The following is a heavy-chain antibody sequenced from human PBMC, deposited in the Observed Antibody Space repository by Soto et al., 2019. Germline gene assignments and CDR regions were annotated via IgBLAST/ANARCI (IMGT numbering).Heavy chain of an antibody. J-gene: IGHJ6*03. D-gene: IGHD3-3*01. CDR3: ASRYYDFCSGYYTYYYYYYMDV. V-gene: IGHV3-21*01. CDR2: ISSSSSYI. CDR1: GFTFSSYS. Sequence: EVQLVESGGGLVKPGGSLRLSCAASGFTFSSYSMNWVRQAPGKGLEWVSSISSSSSYIYYADSVKGRFTISRDNAKNSLYLQMNSLRAEDTAVYYCASRYYDFCSGYYTYYYYYYMDVWGKGTTVTVSS.